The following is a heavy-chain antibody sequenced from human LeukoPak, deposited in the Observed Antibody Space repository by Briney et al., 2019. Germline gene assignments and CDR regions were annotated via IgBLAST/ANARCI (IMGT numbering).Heavy chain of an antibody. CDR1: GFDFSSNW. J-gene: IGHJ4*02. CDR2: IKTKSEGGTI. Sequence: GGSLRLSCAASGFDFSSNWMHWVRQAPGKGLEWVGRIKTKSEGGTIDYAAPVRGRFTISRDDSENTLYLQMNSLKTEDTALYYCSTDQGGDILTGCWGQGTLVTVSS. D-gene: IGHD3-9*01. V-gene: IGHV3-15*07. CDR3: STDQGGDILTGC.